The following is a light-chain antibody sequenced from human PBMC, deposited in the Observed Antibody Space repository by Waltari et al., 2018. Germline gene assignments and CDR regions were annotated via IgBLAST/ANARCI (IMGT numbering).Light chain of an antibody. J-gene: IGKJ1*01. CDR3: QQANNFPRT. CDR1: QNIGSW. V-gene: IGKV1-12*01. CDR2: SAS. Sequence: DIQMTQSPSFVSAFVGDRVTISCRASQNIGSWLAWYQQKPGQAPKPLIYSASSLQGGVPSRFSGTGSGTDFTLTISSLQPEDFATYYCQQANNFPRTFGQGTKVEI.